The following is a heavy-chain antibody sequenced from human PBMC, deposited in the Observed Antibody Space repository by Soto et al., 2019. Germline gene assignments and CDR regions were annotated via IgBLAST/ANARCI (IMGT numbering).Heavy chain of an antibody. V-gene: IGHV3-48*03. J-gene: IGHJ4*02. CDR1: GFAFSNYE. CDR3: ARESFSASPNFFDY. Sequence: GGSLRLSCAASGFAFSNYEMNWVRQAPGKGLEWVSYISLSGSTIYYTDSVKGRFTISRDDAKNSLYLQMDSLRADDTAVYYCARESFSASPNFFDYWGQGTLVTVSS. CDR2: ISLSGSTI. D-gene: IGHD3-3*02.